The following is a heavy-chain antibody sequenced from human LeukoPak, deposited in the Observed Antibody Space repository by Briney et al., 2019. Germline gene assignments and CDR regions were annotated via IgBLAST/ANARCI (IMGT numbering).Heavy chain of an antibody. D-gene: IGHD5-24*01. CDR2: IFYSGST. CDR1: GGSISTSNYY. CDR3: ARDKRDGYSTQDAFDI. J-gene: IGHJ3*02. V-gene: IGHV4-39*07. Sequence: PSETLSLTCTVSGGSISTSNYYWGWIRQPPGKGLEWIGNIFYSGSTYYSPSLKSRVTISVDTSKNQFSLKLSSVTAADTAVYYCARDKRDGYSTQDAFDIWGQGTMVTVSS.